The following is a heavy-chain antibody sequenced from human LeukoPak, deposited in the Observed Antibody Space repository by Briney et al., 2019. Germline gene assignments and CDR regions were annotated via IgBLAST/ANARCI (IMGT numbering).Heavy chain of an antibody. Sequence: PGGSLRLSCAASGFTFSSYEMNWVRQAPGKGLEWVSYISSSGSTIYYADSVKGRFTISRDNAKNSLYLQMNSLRAEDTAVYYCAKSHGDYVWGSYPSAFDIWGRGTMVTVSS. J-gene: IGHJ3*02. V-gene: IGHV3-48*03. CDR2: ISSSGSTI. CDR1: GFTFSSYE. CDR3: AKSHGDYVWGSYPSAFDI. D-gene: IGHD3-16*01.